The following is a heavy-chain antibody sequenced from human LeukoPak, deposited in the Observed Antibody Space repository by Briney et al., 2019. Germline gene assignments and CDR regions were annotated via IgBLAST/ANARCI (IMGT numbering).Heavy chain of an antibody. CDR1: AFTFSRYW. Sequence: GGSLRLSCAASAFTFSRYWTTWVRQAPGKGLEWVSSISSSGSYIYYADSVRGRFTISRDNAKNSLYLQMNSLRAGDTAVYYCARDGELRGYSGYDFDYWGQGTLVTVSS. J-gene: IGHJ4*02. D-gene: IGHD5-12*01. CDR3: ARDGELRGYSGYDFDY. V-gene: IGHV3-21*01. CDR2: ISSSGSYI.